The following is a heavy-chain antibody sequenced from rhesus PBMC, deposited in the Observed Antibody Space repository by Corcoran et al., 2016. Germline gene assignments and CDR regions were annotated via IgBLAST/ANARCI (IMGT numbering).Heavy chain of an antibody. Sequence: QVQLQESGPGLMKPLETLSLTCAVSGGSISSDYWTWIRQPPGKGLEWIGYIYGSGGSTNTNPSLKSRVTLSVDTSKNQFCLKLSAVAAGDTAVKYCARYCTGSDCYAFDYWGQGVLVTVSS. CDR1: GGSISSDY. D-gene: IGHD2-21*01. CDR3: ARYCTGSDCYAFDY. CDR2: IYGSGGST. J-gene: IGHJ4*01. V-gene: IGHV4S11*01.